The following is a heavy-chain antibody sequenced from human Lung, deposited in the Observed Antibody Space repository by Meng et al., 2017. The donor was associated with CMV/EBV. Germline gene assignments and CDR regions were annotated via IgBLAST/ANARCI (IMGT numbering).Heavy chain of an antibody. V-gene: IGHV1-69*05. Sequence: SXXVSXKASGGTFSSYAISWVRQAPGQGLEWMGGIIPIFGTANYAQKFQGRVTITTDESTSTAYMELSSLRSEDTAVYYCASCPSSSSSNYYYYYGMYVWGQGTTVTVSS. CDR3: ASCPSSSSSNYYYYYGMYV. J-gene: IGHJ6*02. D-gene: IGHD6-13*01. CDR1: GGTFSSYA. CDR2: IIPIFGTA.